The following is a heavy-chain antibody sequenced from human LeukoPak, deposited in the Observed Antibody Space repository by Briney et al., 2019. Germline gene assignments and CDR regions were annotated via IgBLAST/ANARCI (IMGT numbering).Heavy chain of an antibody. CDR1: GYSFTTYW. V-gene: IGHV5-51*01. CDR2: IYPGDSDT. Sequence: GESLKISCKGSGYSFTTYWIGWVRQMPGKGLEWMGIIYPGDSDTRYNPSFQGQVTISADKSVSTAYLQWSSLKASDTAMYYCARRVVGPTATVDYWGHGTLVTVSS. CDR3: ARRVVGPTATVDY. J-gene: IGHJ4*01. D-gene: IGHD1-26*01.